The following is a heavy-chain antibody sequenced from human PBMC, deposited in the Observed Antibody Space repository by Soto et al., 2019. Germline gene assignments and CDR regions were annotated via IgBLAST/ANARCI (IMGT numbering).Heavy chain of an antibody. CDR1: GDSVSSNSAA. J-gene: IGHJ6*02. CDR2: TYYRSKWYN. Sequence: PSQTLSLTCAISGDSVSSNSAAWNWIRQSPSRGLEWLGRTYYRSKWYNDYAVSVKSRITINPDTSKNQFSLQLNSVTPEDTAVYYCARADGEITGTRDYYYGMEVWGQGTTVTVSS. D-gene: IGHD1-20*01. CDR3: ARADGEITGTRDYYYGMEV. V-gene: IGHV6-1*01.